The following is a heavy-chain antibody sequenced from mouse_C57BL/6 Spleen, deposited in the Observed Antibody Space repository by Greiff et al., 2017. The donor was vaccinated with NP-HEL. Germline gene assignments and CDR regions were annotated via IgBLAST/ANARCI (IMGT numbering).Heavy chain of an antibody. CDR3: ARNYGSSFYYFDY. Sequence: EVKLVESGGGLVKPGGSLKLSCAASGFTFSDYGMHWVRQAPEKGLEWVAYISSGSSTIYYADPVKGRFTISRDNAKNTLFLQMTSLRSEDTAMYYCARNYGSSFYYFDYWGQGTTLTVSS. V-gene: IGHV5-17*01. CDR1: GFTFSDYG. J-gene: IGHJ2*01. D-gene: IGHD1-1*01. CDR2: ISSGSSTI.